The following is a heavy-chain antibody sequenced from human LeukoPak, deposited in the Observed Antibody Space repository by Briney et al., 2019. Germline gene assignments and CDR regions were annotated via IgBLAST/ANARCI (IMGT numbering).Heavy chain of an antibody. CDR2: IRQDGSEK. Sequence: GGSLRLSCAASGFTFRNYWMTWVRQAPGKGLEWVANIRQDGSEKYYVDSVKGRLTISRDNVKNSLYLQMNSLRAEDTAVYYCARAGAFRFLEWLQLDYWGQGTLVTVSS. CDR3: ARAGAFRFLEWLQLDY. D-gene: IGHD3-3*01. CDR1: GFTFRNYW. V-gene: IGHV3-7*01. J-gene: IGHJ4*02.